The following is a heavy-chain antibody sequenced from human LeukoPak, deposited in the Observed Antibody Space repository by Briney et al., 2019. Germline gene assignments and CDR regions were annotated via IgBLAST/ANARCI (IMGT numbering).Heavy chain of an antibody. V-gene: IGHV3-23*01. Sequence: AGGSLRLSCAASGFTFSSYAMSWVRQAPGKGLEWVSAISGSGGSTYYADSVKGRFTVSRDNSKNTLYLQMNSLRAEDTAVYYCAKDPGSTAGLFDYWGQGTLVTVSS. J-gene: IGHJ4*02. CDR1: GFTFSSYA. CDR3: AKDPGSTAGLFDY. CDR2: ISGSGGST. D-gene: IGHD3/OR15-3a*01.